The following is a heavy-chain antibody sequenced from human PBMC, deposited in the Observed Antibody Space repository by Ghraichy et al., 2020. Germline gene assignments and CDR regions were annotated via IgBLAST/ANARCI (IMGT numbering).Heavy chain of an antibody. CDR1: GFTFSSYA. CDR2: ISYDGSNK. Sequence: GGSLRLSCAASGFTFSSYAMHWVRQAPGKGLEWVAVISYDGSNKYYADSVKGRFTISRDNSKNTLYLQMNSLRAEDTAVYYCARDWHGFDYWGQGTLVTVSS. J-gene: IGHJ4*02. D-gene: IGHD4-17*01. CDR3: ARDWHGFDY. V-gene: IGHV3-30-3*01.